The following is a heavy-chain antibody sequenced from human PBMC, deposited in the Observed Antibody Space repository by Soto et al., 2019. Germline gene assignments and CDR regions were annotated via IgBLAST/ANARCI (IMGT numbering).Heavy chain of an antibody. CDR2: IIPILGIA. V-gene: IGHV1-69*02. CDR3: ARGGSYRIDY. CDR1: GGTFSSYT. Sequence: QVQLVQSGAEVKKPGSSVKVSCKASGGTFSSYTISWVRQAPGQGLEWMGRIIPILGIANYAQKFQGRVXIXXDKSTSTAYMELSSLRSEDTAVYYCARGGSYRIDYWGQGTLVTVSS. D-gene: IGHD1-26*01. J-gene: IGHJ4*02.